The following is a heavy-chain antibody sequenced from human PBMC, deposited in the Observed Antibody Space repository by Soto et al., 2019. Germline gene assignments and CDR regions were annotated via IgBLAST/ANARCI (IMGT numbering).Heavy chain of an antibody. Sequence: GGSLRLSCAASGFTFSSYSMNWVRQAPGKGLEWVSYISSSSSTIYYADSVKGRFTISRDNAKNSLYLQMNSLRDEDTAVYYCARVPREDGDYYYYYGMDVWGQGTTVTVSS. CDR3: ARVPREDGDYYYYYGMDV. CDR2: ISSSSSTI. J-gene: IGHJ6*02. CDR1: GFTFSSYS. V-gene: IGHV3-48*02. D-gene: IGHD4-17*01.